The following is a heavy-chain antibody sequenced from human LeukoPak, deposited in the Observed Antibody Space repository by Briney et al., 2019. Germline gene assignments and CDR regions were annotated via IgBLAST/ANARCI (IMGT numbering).Heavy chain of an antibody. CDR3: ARESYDSSGWEALVI. V-gene: IGHV3-53*01. CDR2: SYSGGST. D-gene: IGHD3-22*01. Sequence: PGGSLRLSCAASGFTVSSNYMSWVRQAPGKGLEWGSVSYSGGSTYYGDSVRVRFTISRDNSKNTLYLQMNSLRAEDTAVYYCARESYDSSGWEALVIWGQGTMVTVSS. J-gene: IGHJ3*02. CDR1: GFTVSSNY.